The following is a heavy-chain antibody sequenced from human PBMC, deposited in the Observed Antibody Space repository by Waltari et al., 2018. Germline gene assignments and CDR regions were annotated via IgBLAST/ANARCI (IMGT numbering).Heavy chain of an antibody. D-gene: IGHD3-10*01. CDR2: VDPEDGET. CDR1: GYTFTDYY. CDR3: AKARSSVSYIDQNAMYV. V-gene: IGHV1-69-2*01. Sequence: EVQLVQSGGEVKKPGATGKMSCKVSGYTFTDYYMHWVQQAPGKGLEWMGLVDPEDGETISSEQFQGRVTIPADTSTDTAYMELSSLRSEDTAVYSSAKARSSVSYIDQNAMYVCGQGTTVTVSS. J-gene: IGHJ6*02.